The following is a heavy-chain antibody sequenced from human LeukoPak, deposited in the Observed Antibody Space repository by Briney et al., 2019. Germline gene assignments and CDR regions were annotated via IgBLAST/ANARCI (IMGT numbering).Heavy chain of an antibody. CDR1: GFTFSSYT. CDR3: ARGTTTYPSWYFEL. V-gene: IGHV3-48*02. CDR2: ISTSSSPI. Sequence: GGSLRLSCTASGFTFSSYTMSWVRQAPGKGLEWVSYISTSSSPIYYADSVKGRFTISRDDAKNSLFLQMNSLRDEDTAVYYCARGTTTYPSWYFELWGRGTLVTVSS. J-gene: IGHJ2*01. D-gene: IGHD2/OR15-2a*01.